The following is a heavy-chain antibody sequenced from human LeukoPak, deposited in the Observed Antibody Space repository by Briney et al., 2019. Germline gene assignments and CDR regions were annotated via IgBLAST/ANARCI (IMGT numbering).Heavy chain of an antibody. J-gene: IGHJ6*02. CDR3: ARDAAAGLRGTYGMDV. CDR1: GYTFTGYY. V-gene: IGHV1-2*02. Sequence: GASVKVSCKASGYTFTGYYMHWVRQAPGQGLEWMGWINPNSGGTNYAQKFQGRVTMTRDTSISTAYMELSRLRSDDTAVYYCARDAAAGLRGTYGMDVWGQGTTVTVSS. CDR2: INPNSGGT. D-gene: IGHD6-13*01.